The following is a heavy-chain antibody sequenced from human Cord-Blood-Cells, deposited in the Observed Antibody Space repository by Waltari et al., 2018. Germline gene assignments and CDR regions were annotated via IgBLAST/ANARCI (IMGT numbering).Heavy chain of an antibody. V-gene: IGHV3-7*01. D-gene: IGHD1-1*01. CDR2: IKQDGSEK. Sequence: EVQLVESGGGLVQPGGSLRLSCAASGFTFSSYWRSWVRQAPGKGLEWGAKIKQDGSEKYYVDSVKGRFTISRDNAKNSLYLQMNRLRAEDTAVYYCARELARNFDYWGQGTLVTVSS. CDR3: ARELARNFDY. CDR1: GFTFSSYW. J-gene: IGHJ4*02.